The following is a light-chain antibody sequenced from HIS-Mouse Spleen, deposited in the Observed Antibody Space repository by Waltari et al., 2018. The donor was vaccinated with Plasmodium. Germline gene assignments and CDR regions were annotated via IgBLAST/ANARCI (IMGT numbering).Light chain of an antibody. V-gene: IGLV3-25*03. Sequence: SYELTQPPSVSVSPGQTARITCSGDALPKQYAYWYQQKPGQAPVLGIYKDSERPSGRPERFSGSSSGTKVTLTISGVQAEDEADYYCQSADSSGTYVFGTGTKVTVL. CDR3: QSADSSGTYV. J-gene: IGLJ1*01. CDR2: KDS. CDR1: ALPKQY.